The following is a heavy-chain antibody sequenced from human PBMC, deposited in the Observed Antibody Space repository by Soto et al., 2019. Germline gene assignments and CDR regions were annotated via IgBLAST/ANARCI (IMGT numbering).Heavy chain of an antibody. D-gene: IGHD6-13*01. CDR3: AKDRSGSSSWSPVDY. J-gene: IGHJ4*02. CDR1: GFTFSSYA. CDR2: ISGSGGGT. Sequence: PWGSLRLSFAASGFTFSSYAMSWVRQAPGKGLEWVSAISGSGGGTYYADSVKGRFTISRDNSKNTLYLQMNSLRAEDTAVYYCAKDRSGSSSWSPVDYWGQGTLVTVSS. V-gene: IGHV3-23*01.